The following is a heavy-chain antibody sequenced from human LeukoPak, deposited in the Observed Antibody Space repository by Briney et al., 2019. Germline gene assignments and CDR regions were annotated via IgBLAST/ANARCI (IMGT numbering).Heavy chain of an antibody. CDR1: GGSFSGYY. CDR3: ARGRSITVIPSPIFDY. V-gene: IGHV4-34*01. CDR2: INHSGIT. Sequence: SETLSLTCAVYGGSFSGYYWSWIRQPPGKGLEWIGEINHSGITNYNPSLKSRVTISVDTSKNQFSLKLSSVTAADTAVYYCARGRSITVIPSPIFDYWGQGTLVTVSS. D-gene: IGHD3-22*01. J-gene: IGHJ4*02.